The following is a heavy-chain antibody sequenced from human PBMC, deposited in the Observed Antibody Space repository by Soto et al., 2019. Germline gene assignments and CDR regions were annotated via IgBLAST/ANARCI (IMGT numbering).Heavy chain of an antibody. J-gene: IGHJ3*02. CDR3: AKDRMSYNSVWDPFDI. CDR1: GFTFSTYA. D-gene: IGHD1-26*01. CDR2: TGGLETDT. Sequence: EVQLLESGGGLVQPGESLRLSCAASGFTFSTYAMSWVRQAPGKGLEWVAGTGGLETDTYYADSVRGRFTISRDNSRSTLVLQMCSLRADETAIYYCAKDRMSYNSVWDPFDIGGQGTVVIVSS. V-gene: IGHV3-23*01.